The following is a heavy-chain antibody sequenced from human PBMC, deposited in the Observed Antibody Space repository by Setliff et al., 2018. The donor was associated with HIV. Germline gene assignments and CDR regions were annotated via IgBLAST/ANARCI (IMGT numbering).Heavy chain of an antibody. CDR1: GYSFTSYW. CDR2: IHPGDSDI. D-gene: IGHD3-22*01. CDR3: ANSHSAYFVDAFDI. V-gene: IGHV5-51*01. J-gene: IGHJ3*02. Sequence: PGESLKLSCKGSGYSFTSYWIAWVRQMPGKGLEWMGIIHPGDSDIRYSPSFQGQVTISADKSSSTAYLQWSSLKASDTAMYYCANSHSAYFVDAFDIWGQGTMVTVS.